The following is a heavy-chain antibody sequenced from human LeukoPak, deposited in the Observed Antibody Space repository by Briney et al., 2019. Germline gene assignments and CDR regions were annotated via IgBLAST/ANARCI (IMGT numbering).Heavy chain of an antibody. Sequence: SETLSLTCAVYGGSFSGYYWNWIRQPPGKGLEWIGEINHSGSTNYNPSLKSRVTMSVDTSKNQISLKLNSVTAADTAVYYCARDLYGGLFDCWGQGTLVTVSS. CDR2: INHSGST. J-gene: IGHJ4*02. D-gene: IGHD4/OR15-4a*01. CDR3: ARDLYGGLFDC. CDR1: GGSFSGYY. V-gene: IGHV4-34*01.